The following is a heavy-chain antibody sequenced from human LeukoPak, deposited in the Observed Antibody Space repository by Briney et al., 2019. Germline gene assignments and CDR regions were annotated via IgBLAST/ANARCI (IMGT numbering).Heavy chain of an antibody. CDR3: ARTQYSGSYYGISRWSDFDY. Sequence: SETLSLTCTVSGGSISSSSYYWGWIRQPPGKGLEWIGSIYYSGSTYYNPSLKSRVTISVDTSKNQFSLKLSSVTAADTAVYYCARTQYSGSYYGISRWSDFDYWGQGTLVTVSS. J-gene: IGHJ4*02. D-gene: IGHD1-26*01. V-gene: IGHV4-39*07. CDR2: IYYSGST. CDR1: GGSISSSSYY.